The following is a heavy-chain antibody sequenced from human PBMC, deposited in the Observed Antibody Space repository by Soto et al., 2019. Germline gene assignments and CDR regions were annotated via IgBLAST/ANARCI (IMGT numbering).Heavy chain of an antibody. CDR3: AKDRSLNDGLDI. D-gene: IGHD1-1*01. CDR1: GFTFDDYA. V-gene: IGHV3-9*01. Sequence: EVQLVESGGGLVQPGRSLRLSCAASGFTFDDYAMHWVRQAPGKGLEWVSGISWNSASIGYADSVKGRFTISRDDAKNSLFLQMNSLRREDTALYFCAKDRSLNDGLDIWGQGTMVTVS. J-gene: IGHJ3*02. CDR2: ISWNSASI.